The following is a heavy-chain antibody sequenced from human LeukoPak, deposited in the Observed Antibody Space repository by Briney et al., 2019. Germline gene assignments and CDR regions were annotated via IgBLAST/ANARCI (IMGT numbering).Heavy chain of an antibody. Sequence: GGSLRLSCAASGFTLSSYSMNWVCQAPGKGLEWVSSISSSSSYIYYADSVKGRFTISRDNAKNSLYLQMNSLRAEDTAVYYCARGGYDFWSGYYKGDYWGQGTLVTVSS. CDR2: ISSSSSYI. CDR3: ARGGYDFWSGYYKGDY. CDR1: GFTLSSYS. V-gene: IGHV3-21*01. J-gene: IGHJ4*02. D-gene: IGHD3-3*01.